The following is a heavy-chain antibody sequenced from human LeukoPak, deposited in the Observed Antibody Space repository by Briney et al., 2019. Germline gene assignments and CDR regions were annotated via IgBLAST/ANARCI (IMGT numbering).Heavy chain of an antibody. CDR2: ITNSGVTT. CDR1: GFSFGSYA. Sequence: GGSLRFSCAACGFSFGSYAMSWVRQTPGKSLEWVSIITNSGVTTYYADSVRGRFTISRDNSKDILYLQMNSLRAEDTAVYYCVKLSSGSGSKFGFDSWGQGTLVTVLS. D-gene: IGHD6-19*01. CDR3: VKLSSGSGSKFGFDS. J-gene: IGHJ4*02. V-gene: IGHV3-23*01.